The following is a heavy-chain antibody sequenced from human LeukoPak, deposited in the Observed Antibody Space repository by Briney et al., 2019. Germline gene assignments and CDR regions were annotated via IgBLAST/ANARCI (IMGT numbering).Heavy chain of an antibody. J-gene: IGHJ5*02. CDR1: GVSISIYY. V-gene: IGHV4-59*12. Sequence: SETLSLTCTVSGVSISIYYWSWIRQPPGKGLEWIRYIYNSGSTSYNPSLKSRATISADTSKNQFSLKLSSVTAADTAVYYCARVSRTDYDFWSGYYTFSWFDPWGQGTLVTVSS. D-gene: IGHD3-3*01. CDR2: IYNSGST. CDR3: ARVSRTDYDFWSGYYTFSWFDP.